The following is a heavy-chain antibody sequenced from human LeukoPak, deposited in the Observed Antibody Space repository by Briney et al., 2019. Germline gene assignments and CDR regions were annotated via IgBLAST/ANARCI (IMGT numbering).Heavy chain of an antibody. CDR3: ARERGEAYSSSWYTQH. V-gene: IGHV1-69*06. Sequence: SVKVSCKASGGTFSSYAISWVRQAPGQGLEWMGGIIPIFGTANYAQKFQGRVTITADKSTSTAYMELSSLRSEDTAVYYCARERGEAYSSSWYTQHWGQGTLVTVSS. CDR1: GGTFSSYA. CDR2: IIPIFGTA. J-gene: IGHJ1*01. D-gene: IGHD6-13*01.